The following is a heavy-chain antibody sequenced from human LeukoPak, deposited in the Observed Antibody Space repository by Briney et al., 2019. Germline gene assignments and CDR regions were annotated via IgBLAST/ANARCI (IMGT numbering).Heavy chain of an antibody. Sequence: AGESLKISCKGSGYSFTSYWIGWVRQMPGKGQEWMGIIYPGDSNTRYSPSFQGQVTISADKSISTAYLQWRSLEASDTAMYYCARRTNSYSYLVDYWGQGTLVTVSS. V-gene: IGHV5-51*01. CDR3: ARRTNSYSYLVDY. J-gene: IGHJ4*02. D-gene: IGHD5-18*01. CDR2: IYPGDSNT. CDR1: GYSFTSYW.